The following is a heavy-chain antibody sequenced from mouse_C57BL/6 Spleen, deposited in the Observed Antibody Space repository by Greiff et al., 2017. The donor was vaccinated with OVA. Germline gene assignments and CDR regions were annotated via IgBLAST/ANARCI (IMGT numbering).Heavy chain of an antibody. CDR3: AREGVNSDWYFDV. CDR2: IYPRDGST. Sequence: QVQLQQSGPELVKPGASVKLSCKASGYTFTSYDINWVKQRPGQGLEWIGWIYPRDGSTKYNEKFKGKATLTVDTSSSTAYMELHSLTSEDSAVYFCAREGVNSDWYFDVWGTGTTVTVSS. V-gene: IGHV1-85*01. D-gene: IGHD1-3*01. J-gene: IGHJ1*03. CDR1: GYTFTSYD.